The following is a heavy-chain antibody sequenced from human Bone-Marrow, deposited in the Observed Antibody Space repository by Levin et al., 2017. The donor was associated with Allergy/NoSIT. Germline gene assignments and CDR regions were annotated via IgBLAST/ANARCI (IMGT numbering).Heavy chain of an antibody. Sequence: SGPTLVKPTETLTLTCTVSGFSLSNARMGVSWIRQPPGKALEWLAHIFSNDEKSYSTSLKSRLTISKDTSKSQVVLTMTNMDPVDTATYYCARILEGYSSSTMARHFDYWGQGTLVTVSS. CDR1: GFSLSNARMG. CDR2: IFSNDEK. J-gene: IGHJ4*02. CDR3: ARILEGYSSSTMARHFDY. V-gene: IGHV2-26*01. D-gene: IGHD6-19*01.